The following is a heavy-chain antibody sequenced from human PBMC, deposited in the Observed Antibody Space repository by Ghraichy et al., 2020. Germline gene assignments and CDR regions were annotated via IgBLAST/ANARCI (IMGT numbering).Heavy chain of an antibody. J-gene: IGHJ6*02. D-gene: IGHD4-17*01. CDR2: INSDGSST. CDR1: GFTFSSYW. Sequence: GESLNISCAASGFTFSSYWMHWVRQAPGKGLVWVSRINSDGSSTSYADSVKGRFTISRDNAKNTLYLQMNSLRAVDTAVYYCARETHYGDYVGYGMDVWGQGTTVTVSS. V-gene: IGHV3-74*01. CDR3: ARETHYGDYVGYGMDV.